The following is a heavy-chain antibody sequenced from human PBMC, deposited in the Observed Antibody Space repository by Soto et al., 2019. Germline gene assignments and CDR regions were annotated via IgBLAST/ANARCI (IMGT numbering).Heavy chain of an antibody. J-gene: IGHJ6*03. CDR2: INPSGGST. D-gene: IGHD2-2*01. V-gene: IGHV1-46*03. CDR1: GYTFTSYY. Sequence: QVQLVQSGAEVKKPGASVKVSCMASGYTFTSYYMHWVRQAPGQGLEWMGIINPSGGSTSYAQKFQGRVTMTRDTSTSTVYMELSSLRSEDTAVYYCARDIVVVPAAYYYMDVWGKGTTVTVSS. CDR3: ARDIVVVPAAYYYMDV.